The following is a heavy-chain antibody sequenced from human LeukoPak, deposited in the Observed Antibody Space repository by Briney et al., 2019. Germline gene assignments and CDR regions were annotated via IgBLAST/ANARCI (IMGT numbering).Heavy chain of an antibody. V-gene: IGHV3-20*01. CDR1: GFTFDDYA. Sequence: GGSLRLSCAASGFTFDDYAMSWVRQAPGKGLEWVSGISWNGGSAGYADSVKGRFTISRDNAKNSLYLQMNSLRAEDTALYHCAKDFGVNYYYYYGMDVWGQGTTVTVSS. CDR2: ISWNGGSA. CDR3: AKDFGVNYYYYYGMDV. D-gene: IGHD3-16*01. J-gene: IGHJ6*02.